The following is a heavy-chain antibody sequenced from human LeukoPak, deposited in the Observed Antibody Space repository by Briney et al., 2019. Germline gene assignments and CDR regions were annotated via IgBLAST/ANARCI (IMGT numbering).Heavy chain of an antibody. D-gene: IGHD1-1*01. Sequence: ASVKVSCKASGYTFTGYYMHWVRQAPGQGLEWMGWVNPDSGGTKYVQKFQGRVTMTRDTSINTAFLEVSGLRSDDTAVYFCARDLEGLERYFDHWGQGTLVTVSS. CDR1: GYTFTGYY. V-gene: IGHV1-2*02. J-gene: IGHJ4*02. CDR2: VNPDSGGT. CDR3: ARDLEGLERYFDH.